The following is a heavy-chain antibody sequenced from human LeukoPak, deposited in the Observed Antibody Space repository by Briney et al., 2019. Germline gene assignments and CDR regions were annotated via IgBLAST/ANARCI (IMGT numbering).Heavy chain of an antibody. V-gene: IGHV4-59*01. CDR2: IYYSGST. CDR1: GGSISSYY. Sequence: SETLSLTCTVSGGSISSYYWSWIRQPPGKGLEWIGYIYYSGSTNYNPSLKSRVTISVDTSKNQFSLKLSSVTAADTAVYYCARVDGSGSYLESNDAFDIWGQGTMVTVSS. CDR3: ARVDGSGSYLESNDAFDI. J-gene: IGHJ3*02. D-gene: IGHD3-10*01.